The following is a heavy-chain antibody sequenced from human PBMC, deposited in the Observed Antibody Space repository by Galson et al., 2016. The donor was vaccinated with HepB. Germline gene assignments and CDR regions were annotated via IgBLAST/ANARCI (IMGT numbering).Heavy chain of an antibody. CDR3: AREGGSGALDI. D-gene: IGHD3-10*01. CDR2: NSSDGSIT. Sequence: ALRLSCAASGFTLSSSSMHWVRQAPGKGLVWVSRNSSDGSITIYADSVKGRFTISRDNAKNTQYVQMNSLRAEDTAVYYCAREGGSGALDIWGQGTMVTDSS. J-gene: IGHJ3*02. V-gene: IGHV3-74*01. CDR1: GFTLSSSS.